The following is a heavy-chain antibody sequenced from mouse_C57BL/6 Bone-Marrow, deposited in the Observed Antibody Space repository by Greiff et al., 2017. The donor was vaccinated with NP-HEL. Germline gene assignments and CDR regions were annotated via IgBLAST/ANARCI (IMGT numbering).Heavy chain of an antibody. CDR2: IDPNSGGT. Sequence: QVQLKQPGAELVKPGASVKLSCKASGYTFTSYWMHWVKQRPGRGLEWIGRIDPNSGGTKYNEKFKSKATLTVDKPSSTAYMQLSSLTSEDSAVYYCARRGFTTVVALYAMDYWGQGTSVTVSS. CDR1: GYTFTSYW. V-gene: IGHV1-72*01. D-gene: IGHD1-1*01. CDR3: ARRGFTTVVALYAMDY. J-gene: IGHJ4*01.